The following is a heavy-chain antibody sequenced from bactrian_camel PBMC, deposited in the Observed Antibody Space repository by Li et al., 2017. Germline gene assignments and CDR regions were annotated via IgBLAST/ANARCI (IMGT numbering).Heavy chain of an antibody. CDR2: VSRDGST. CDR1: GLTSDEAD. V-gene: IGHV3S63*01. CDR3: AADHNRGCMGWPTVEYDI. Sequence: HVQLVESGGGSMRAGGSLRLSCTASGLTSDEADMGWYRQGPGNPCELVSYVSRDGSTYYADSVKGRFTITQDNGKNTVYLQMNNLKPEDTAMYYCAADHNRGCMGWPTVEYDITGQGTQVTVS. J-gene: IGHJ4*01. D-gene: IGHD3*01.